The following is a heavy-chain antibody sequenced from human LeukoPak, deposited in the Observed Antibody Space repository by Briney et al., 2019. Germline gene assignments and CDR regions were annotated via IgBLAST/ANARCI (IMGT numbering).Heavy chain of an antibody. CDR3: ARVWLRSGYYYFDY. D-gene: IGHD5-12*01. V-gene: IGHV1-3*04. CDR2: INTGNGDT. J-gene: IGHJ4*02. CDR1: GYTFTTYA. Sequence: ASVTVSCKASGYTFTTYAIHWVRQAPGQGLEWMGWINTGNGDTKYSQKFQGRVTITRDTSASTAFMELSSLKSEDATVYYCARVWLRSGYYYFDYWGQGTLVTVSS.